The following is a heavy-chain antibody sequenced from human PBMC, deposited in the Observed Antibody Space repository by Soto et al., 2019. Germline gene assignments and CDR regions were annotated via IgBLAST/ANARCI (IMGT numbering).Heavy chain of an antibody. CDR1: GYTFTGYY. J-gene: IGHJ3*02. Sequence: GASVKVSCKASGYTFTGYYMHWVRQAPGQGLEWMGWINPNSGGTNYAQKFQGWVTMTRDTSISTAYMELSRLRSDDTAVYYCARVRIVGASNDAFDIWGQGTMVTVPS. CDR2: INPNSGGT. V-gene: IGHV1-2*04. D-gene: IGHD1-26*01. CDR3: ARVRIVGASNDAFDI.